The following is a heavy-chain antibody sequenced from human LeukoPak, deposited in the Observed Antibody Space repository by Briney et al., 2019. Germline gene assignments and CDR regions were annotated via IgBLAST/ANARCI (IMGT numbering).Heavy chain of an antibody. D-gene: IGHD3-10*02. Sequence: GGSLRLSCAASGFTFNSYTMTWVRQAPGKGLEWVSSISTGSTYIYYADSVKGRFTISRDNAKNSLYLQMNSLRAEDTAVYYCAELGITMIGGVWGKGTTVTISS. V-gene: IGHV3-21*01. CDR2: ISTGSTYI. CDR3: AELGITMIGGV. CDR1: GFTFNSYT. J-gene: IGHJ6*04.